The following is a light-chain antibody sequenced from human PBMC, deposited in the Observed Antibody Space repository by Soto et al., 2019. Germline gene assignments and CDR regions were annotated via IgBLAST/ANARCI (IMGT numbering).Light chain of an antibody. CDR1: QSVGSN. Sequence: VVLTHSPATLSVSPGAGGTLSCRASQSVGSNLAWYQQKPGQTPRVLIYGASTRAIGIPARFSGSGFGTEFTLTISSLQSEDFVVYYCQQRSNWPWTFGQGTKVDIK. J-gene: IGKJ1*01. CDR3: QQRSNWPWT. V-gene: IGKV3-15*01. CDR2: GAS.